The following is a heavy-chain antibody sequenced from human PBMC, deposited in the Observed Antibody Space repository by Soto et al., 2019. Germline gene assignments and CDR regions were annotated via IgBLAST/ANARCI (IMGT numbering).Heavy chain of an antibody. J-gene: IGHJ4*02. V-gene: IGHV3-73*01. CDR3: TRASYDILTGYSYYFDY. D-gene: IGHD3-9*01. Sequence: GRSLRLSCAASGFTFSGSAMHWVRQASGKGLEWVGRIRSKANSYTTAYAASVKGRFTISRDDSKSIAYLQMNSLKTEDTAVYYCTRASYDILTGYSYYFDYWGQGTLVTVSS. CDR1: GFTFSGSA. CDR2: IRSKANSYTT.